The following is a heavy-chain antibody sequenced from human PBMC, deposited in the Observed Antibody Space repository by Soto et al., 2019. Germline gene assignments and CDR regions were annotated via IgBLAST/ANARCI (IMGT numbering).Heavy chain of an antibody. Sequence: EVQLVESGGGLVKPGGSLRLSCAASGFTFSNAWMNWVRQAPGKGLEWVGRIKPKTDGGTTDYAAPVKGRFTISRDDSKNTLYLQMNSLKTEDTAVYDCTTSWAQHWGQGTLVTVSS. CDR2: IKPKTDGGTT. V-gene: IGHV3-15*07. CDR3: TTSWAQH. J-gene: IGHJ1*01. D-gene: IGHD6-13*01. CDR1: GFTFSNAW.